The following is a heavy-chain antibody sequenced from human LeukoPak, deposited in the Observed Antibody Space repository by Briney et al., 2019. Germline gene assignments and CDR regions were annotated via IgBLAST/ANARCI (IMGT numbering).Heavy chain of an antibody. CDR1: GFTFSNFA. CDR3: AKDLIVSGTATILDY. D-gene: IGHD5-24*01. CDR2: ISYDASYK. J-gene: IGHJ4*02. V-gene: IGHV3-30*18. Sequence: GGSLRLSCAASGFTFSNFAMHWVRQAPGKGLEWVAVISYDASYKNYADSVKGRFTISRDNPKNTLYLQMNSLRAEDTAVYYCAKDLIVSGTATILDYWGQGTLVTVSS.